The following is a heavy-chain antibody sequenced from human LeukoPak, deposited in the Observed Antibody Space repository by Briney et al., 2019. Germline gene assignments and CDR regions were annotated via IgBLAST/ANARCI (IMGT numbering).Heavy chain of an antibody. V-gene: IGHV4-59*08. CDR1: AGSLSSSY. CDR3: ARQGPLTTAVTTRTNPFDY. J-gene: IGHJ4*02. D-gene: IGHD4-11*01. Sequence: SETLSLTCTVSAGSLSSSYWSWIRQPPGKGLEWIGYIYYSGSTNYNPSLKSRVTISVDTSKNQFSLKLNSVTAADTAVYYCARQGPLTTAVTTRTNPFDYWGQGTLVTVSS. CDR2: IYYSGST.